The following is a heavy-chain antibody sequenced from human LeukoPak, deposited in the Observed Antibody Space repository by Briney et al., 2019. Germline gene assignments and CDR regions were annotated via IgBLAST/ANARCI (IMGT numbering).Heavy chain of an antibody. J-gene: IGHJ4*02. D-gene: IGHD6-19*01. CDR3: AARDSSGWYGEKNFDY. CDR2: INPTGGST. V-gene: IGHV1-46*01. CDR1: GYTFTSYY. Sequence: ASVKVSCKASGYTFTSYYMHWVRQAPGQGLEWMGLINPTGGSTGYAQKFQGRVTMTRDMSTSTAYMELSSLRSEDTAVYYCAARDSSGWYGEKNFDYWGQGTLVTVSS.